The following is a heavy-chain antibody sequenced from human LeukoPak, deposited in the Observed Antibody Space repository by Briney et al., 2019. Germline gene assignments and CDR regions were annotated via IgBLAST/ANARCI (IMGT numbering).Heavy chain of an antibody. CDR3: AREDGYCSGGNCYSYFDS. Sequence: GGSLRLSCAASGFTFNHFWMSWIRQAPGKGLEWVAYIKKTGSETYYVDSVKGRFTITKDNTRNSLFLQMYSLRAEDTAVYFCAREDGYCSGGNCYSYFDSWGQGTLVTVSA. CDR1: GFTFNHFW. CDR2: IKKTGSET. D-gene: IGHD2-15*01. J-gene: IGHJ4*02. V-gene: IGHV3-7*01.